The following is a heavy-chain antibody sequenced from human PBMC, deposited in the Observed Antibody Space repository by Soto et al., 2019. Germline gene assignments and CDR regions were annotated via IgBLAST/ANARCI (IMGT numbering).Heavy chain of an antibody. J-gene: IGHJ4*02. V-gene: IGHV1-69*01. CDR3: ARDGGRHSGGIDY. CDR2: IITIFGTA. CDR1: GGTFSSYS. D-gene: IGHD2-15*01. Sequence: QVQLVQSGAEVKKPGSSVKVSCKASGGTFSSYSINWVRQAPGQGLEWMGEIITIFGTANYAQKFQGRVTITAHESTSTAYMALSSLRSEAPAVYYGARDGGRHSGGIDYWGQGTLVTVSS.